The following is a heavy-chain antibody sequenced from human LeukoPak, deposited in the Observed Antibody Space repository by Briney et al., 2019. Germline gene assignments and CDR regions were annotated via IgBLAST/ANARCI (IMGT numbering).Heavy chain of an antibody. CDR1: GFTFSSYA. Sequence: PGGSLRLSCAASGFTFSSYAMSWVRQAPGKGLEWVSGISGSGGNTYYADSVKGRFTISRDNSKNTVYLQMNSLRAEDTAVYYCAAYGQDAFDIWGQGTMVTVSS. D-gene: IGHD4-17*01. J-gene: IGHJ3*02. V-gene: IGHV3-23*01. CDR2: ISGSGGNT. CDR3: AAYGQDAFDI.